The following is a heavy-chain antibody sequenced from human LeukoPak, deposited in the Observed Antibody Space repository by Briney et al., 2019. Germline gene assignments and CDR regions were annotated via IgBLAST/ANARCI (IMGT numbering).Heavy chain of an antibody. J-gene: IGHJ4*02. CDR2: IKQDGSEK. D-gene: IGHD3-22*01. Sequence: PGGSLRLSCAASGFTFSSYWMSWVRQAPGKGLEWVANIKQDGSEKYYVDSVKGRFTISRDNAKNSLYLQMNSLRAEDMALYYCAKGGYYDTPYYFDYWGQGTLVTVSS. CDR3: AKGGYYDTPYYFDY. V-gene: IGHV3-7*03. CDR1: GFTFSSYW.